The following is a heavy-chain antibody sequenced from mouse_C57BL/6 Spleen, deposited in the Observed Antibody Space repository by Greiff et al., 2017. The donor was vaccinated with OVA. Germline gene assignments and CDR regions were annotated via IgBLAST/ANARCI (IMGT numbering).Heavy chain of an antibody. V-gene: IGHV5-17*01. CDR2: ISSGSSTI. Sequence: EVHLVESGGGLVKPGGSLKLSCAASGFTFSDYGMHWVRQAPEQGLEWVAYISSGSSTIYYADTVKGRSTLSRDKSKNTLFLQLTSLRSEDTAMYYCARFRYYGSFDYWGQGTTLTVSS. CDR3: ARFRYYGSFDY. D-gene: IGHD1-1*01. J-gene: IGHJ2*01. CDR1: GFTFSDYG.